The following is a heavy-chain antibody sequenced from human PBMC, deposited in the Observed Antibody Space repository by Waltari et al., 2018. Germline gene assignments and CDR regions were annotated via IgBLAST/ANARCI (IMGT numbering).Heavy chain of an antibody. CDR2: IYHSGST. CDR3: ARRAAITAAGPTYYMDV. D-gene: IGHD6-13*01. V-gene: IGHV4-38-2*01. J-gene: IGHJ6*03. Sequence: QVQLQESGPGLVKPSETLSLTCAVSGYSISSGYYWGWFRQPPGKGLEWIGNIYHSGSTHYNPSLKSRVTISVDTSKNQFSLKLSSVTAADTAVYYCARRAAITAAGPTYYMDVWGKGTTVTVSS. CDR1: GYSISSGYY.